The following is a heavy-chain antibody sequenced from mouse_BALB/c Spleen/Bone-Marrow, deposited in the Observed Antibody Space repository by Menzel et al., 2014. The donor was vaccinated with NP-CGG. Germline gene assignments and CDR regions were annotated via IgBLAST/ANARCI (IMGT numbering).Heavy chain of an antibody. D-gene: IGHD1-1*01. V-gene: IGHV1-80*01. J-gene: IGHJ4*01. CDR1: GYAFSSYW. Sequence: QVQLQQSGAELVRPGSSVKISCKASGYAFSSYWMNWVKQRPGQGLEQIGQIYPGDGDTNYNGKFKGKATLTADKSSSTAYMQLSSLTSEDSAVYFCARWITTVVAPYVMDYWGQGTSVTGSS. CDR2: IYPGDGDT. CDR3: ARWITTVVAPYVMDY.